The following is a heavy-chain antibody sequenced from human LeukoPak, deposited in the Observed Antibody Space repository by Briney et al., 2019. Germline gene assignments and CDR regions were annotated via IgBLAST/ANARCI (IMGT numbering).Heavy chain of an antibody. Sequence: SETLPLTCTLSGGSISTYYWSWIRQPPGKGLEWIGYIYHSGSTNYNPSLKSRVTISVDTSKNQFSLKLSSVTAADTAVYYCARQPSSWFTSFDSWGQGTLVTVSS. V-gene: IGHV4-59*01. CDR3: ARQPSSWFTSFDS. J-gene: IGHJ4*02. CDR1: GGSISTYY. D-gene: IGHD6-13*01. CDR2: IYHSGST.